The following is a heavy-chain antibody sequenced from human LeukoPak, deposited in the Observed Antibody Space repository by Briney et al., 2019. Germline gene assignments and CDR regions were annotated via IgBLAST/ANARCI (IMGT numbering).Heavy chain of an antibody. CDR2: IYTSGST. CDR3: ARGDSSSWYHY. V-gene: IGHV4-61*02. J-gene: IGHJ4*02. Sequence: SETLSLTCTASGGSISSGSYYWSWIRQPAGKGLEWIGRIYTSGSTNYNPSLKSRVTISVDTSKNQFSLKLSSVTAADTAVYYCARGDSSSWYHYWGQGTLVTVSS. D-gene: IGHD6-13*01. CDR1: GGSISSGSYY.